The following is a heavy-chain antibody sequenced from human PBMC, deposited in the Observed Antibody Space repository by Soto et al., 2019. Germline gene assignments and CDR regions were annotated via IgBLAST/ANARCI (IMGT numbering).Heavy chain of an antibody. CDR3: AKGGRQWLVTSDFNY. CDR2: ISYDGSNK. CDR1: GFTFSSYA. J-gene: IGHJ4*02. D-gene: IGHD6-19*01. Sequence: PGASLRLSCAATGFTFSSYAMHWVSQAPGKGLEWVAVISYDGSNKYYADSVKGRFTISRDNSKNTLYLEMTSLRAEDTAVYYCAKGGRQWLVTSDFNYWGQGALVTVSS. V-gene: IGHV3-30-3*01.